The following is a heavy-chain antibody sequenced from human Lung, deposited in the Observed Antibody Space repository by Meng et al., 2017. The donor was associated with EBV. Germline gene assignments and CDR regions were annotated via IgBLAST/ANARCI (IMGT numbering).Heavy chain of an antibody. CDR3: ARTGCSSSSCYDY. Sequence: VQFLQSGAEVKKPGASVTVSCKASGYSFTTYAMHWVRQAPGQRLEWMGWINAGNGNTKYSEKFQNRVTITRDTAASTAYMALSSLRSEDTAVYYCARTGCSSSSCYDYWGQGTLVTVS. CDR1: GYSFTTYA. CDR2: INAGNGNT. J-gene: IGHJ4*02. V-gene: IGHV1-3*01. D-gene: IGHD2-2*01.